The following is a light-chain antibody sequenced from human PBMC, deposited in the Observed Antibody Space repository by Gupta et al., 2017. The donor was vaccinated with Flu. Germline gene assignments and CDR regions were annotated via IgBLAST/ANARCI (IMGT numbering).Light chain of an antibody. CDR1: NVGSKG. Sequence: QTARITCGGINVGSKGVHWYQQKPGQAPVLVVHDDSDRPSGIPERFSGSNSGNTATLTISRVEAGDEADFYCQVWDSSSDHRYVFGTGTKVT. CDR3: QVWDSSSDHRYV. J-gene: IGLJ1*01. V-gene: IGLV3-21*02. CDR2: DDS.